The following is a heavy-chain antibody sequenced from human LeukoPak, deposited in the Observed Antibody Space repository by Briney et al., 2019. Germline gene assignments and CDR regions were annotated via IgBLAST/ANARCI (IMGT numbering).Heavy chain of an antibody. CDR1: GFTVSSNY. CDR3: AKVVGSMIDY. D-gene: IGHD3-16*01. J-gene: IGHJ4*02. Sequence: GGSLRLSCAASGFTVSSNYMNWVRQAPGKGLEWVSIIYSGGSTDYADSVKGRFSISRDNSKNTLYLQMNSLRAEDTAVYYCAKVVGSMIDYWGQGTLVTVSS. CDR2: IYSGGST. V-gene: IGHV3-53*05.